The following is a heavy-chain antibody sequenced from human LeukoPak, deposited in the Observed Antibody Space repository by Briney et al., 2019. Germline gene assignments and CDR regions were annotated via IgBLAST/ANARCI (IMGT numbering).Heavy chain of an antibody. CDR1: GFTFDDYG. D-gene: IGHD6-19*01. Sequence: GGSLRLSCAASGFTFDDYGMSWVRQAPGKGLEWVSGINWNGGSTGYVDSVKGRFTISRDNAKNSLYLQMNSLRAEDTAVYYCARDQVSVAGTGIDYWGQGTLVTVSS. J-gene: IGHJ4*02. CDR3: ARDQVSVAGTGIDY. CDR2: INWNGGST. V-gene: IGHV3-20*04.